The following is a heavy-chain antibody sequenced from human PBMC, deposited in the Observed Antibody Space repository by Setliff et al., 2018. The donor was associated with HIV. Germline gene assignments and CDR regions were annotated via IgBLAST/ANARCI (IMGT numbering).Heavy chain of an antibody. Sequence: GGSLRLSCATSGFTFTNFWMTWVRQVPGKGLEWVSGINWNGASTGYADSVKGRFTISRYNAKNSLYLQMNSLRAEDTALYYCARDQIYYDSRYYYYMDVWGKGTTVTVSS. J-gene: IGHJ6*03. V-gene: IGHV3-20*04. CDR1: GFTFTNFW. CDR2: INWNGAST. D-gene: IGHD3-22*01. CDR3: ARDQIYYDSRYYYYMDV.